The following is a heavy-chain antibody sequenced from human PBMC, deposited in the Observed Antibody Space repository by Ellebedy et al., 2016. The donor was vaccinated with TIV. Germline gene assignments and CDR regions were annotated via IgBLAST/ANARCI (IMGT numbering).Heavy chain of an antibody. J-gene: IGHJ4*02. D-gene: IGHD6-6*01. CDR2: IFFSGST. CDR3: ARHASIAARHFDF. Sequence: SETLSLTCTVSGGSISSFYWSWIRQPPGKGLEWIGYIFFSGSTIYNPSLTSRVTISVDASKNQFSLKVSSVIAADTAVYYCARHASIAARHFDFWGQGTPVTVSS. V-gene: IGHV4-59*08. CDR1: GGSISSFY.